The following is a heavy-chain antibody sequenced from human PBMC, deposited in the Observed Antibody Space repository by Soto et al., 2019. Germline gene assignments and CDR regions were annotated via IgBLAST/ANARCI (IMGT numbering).Heavy chain of an antibody. D-gene: IGHD2-15*01. CDR3: ARDINCSGGSCYGDAFDI. CDR2: IIPIFGTA. Sequence: SVKVTCKASGGTFSSCAISWVRQAPGQGLEWMGGIIPIFGTANYAQKFQGRVTITADESTSTAYMELSSLRSEDTAVYYCARDINCSGGSCYGDAFDIWGQGTMVTVSS. V-gene: IGHV1-69*13. CDR1: GGTFSSCA. J-gene: IGHJ3*02.